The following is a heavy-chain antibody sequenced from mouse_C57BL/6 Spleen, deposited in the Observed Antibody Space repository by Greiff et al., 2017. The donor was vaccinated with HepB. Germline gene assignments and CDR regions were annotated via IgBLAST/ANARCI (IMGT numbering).Heavy chain of an antibody. V-gene: IGHV1-26*01. D-gene: IGHD2-3*01. CDR1: GYTFTDYY. CDR3: ARSIYDGYPYYFDY. Sequence: EVQLQQSGPELVKPGASVKISCKASGYTFTDYYMNWVKQSHGKSLEWIGDINPNNGGTSYNQKFKGKATLTVDKSSSTAYMELRSLTSEESAVYYCARSIYDGYPYYFDYWGQGTTLTVSS. CDR2: INPNNGGT. J-gene: IGHJ2*01.